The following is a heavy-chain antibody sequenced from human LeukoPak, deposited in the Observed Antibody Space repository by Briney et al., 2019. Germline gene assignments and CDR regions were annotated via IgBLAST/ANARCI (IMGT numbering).Heavy chain of an antibody. CDR3: AKDLDSYGYFSADY. Sequence: GGSLRLSCAASGFTFSSYGMHWVRQAPGKGLDWVAFIRYDESRKYHADSVKGRFTISRDNSKNTLYPQMNSLRAEDTAVYYCAKDLDSYGYFSADYWGQGTLVTVSS. V-gene: IGHV3-30*02. J-gene: IGHJ4*02. CDR1: GFTFSSYG. D-gene: IGHD5-18*01. CDR2: IRYDESRK.